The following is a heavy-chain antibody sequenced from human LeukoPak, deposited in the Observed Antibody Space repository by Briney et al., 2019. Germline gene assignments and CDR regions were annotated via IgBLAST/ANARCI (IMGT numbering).Heavy chain of an antibody. CDR1: GFTFSNFW. CDR3: TRMSRQAPGLRDL. J-gene: IGHJ5*02. D-gene: IGHD5-12*01. Sequence: PGGSLRLSCAASGFTFSNFWLHWVRQAPGKWRGWVSRITSDGSNINYADSVQGRFTMSRDNAKNTLYLQIGRLRADGTAVYYCTRMSRQAPGLRDLWGEGPRVRVS. V-gene: IGHV3-74*01. CDR2: ITSDGSNI.